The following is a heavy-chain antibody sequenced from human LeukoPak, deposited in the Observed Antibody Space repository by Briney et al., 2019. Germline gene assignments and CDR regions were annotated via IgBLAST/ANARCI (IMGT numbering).Heavy chain of an antibody. D-gene: IGHD6-19*01. CDR1: GFTFSSYE. CDR2: ISSSGSDI. V-gene: IGHV3-48*03. CDR3: GRYLNSGPLDY. Sequence: PGGSLRLSCAASGFTFSSYEVNWVRQAPGKGLEWVSYISSSGSDIYYADSVKGRFTISRDNAKNSLYLHMNNLRVEDTALYYCGRYLNSGPLDYWGQGIQVTVSS. J-gene: IGHJ4*02.